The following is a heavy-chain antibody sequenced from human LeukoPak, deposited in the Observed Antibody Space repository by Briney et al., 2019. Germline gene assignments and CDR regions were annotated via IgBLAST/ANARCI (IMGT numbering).Heavy chain of an antibody. Sequence: ASVKVSCKASGYTFTSYGISWVRQAPGQGLEWMGWISAYNGNTNYAQKLQGRVTMTTDTSTSTAYMELRSLRPDETAVYYCARSRDYDSSGYYFQQGGQGTLVTVSS. J-gene: IGHJ1*01. CDR2: ISAYNGNT. CDR3: ARSRDYDSSGYYFQQ. V-gene: IGHV1-18*01. CDR1: GYTFTSYG. D-gene: IGHD3-22*01.